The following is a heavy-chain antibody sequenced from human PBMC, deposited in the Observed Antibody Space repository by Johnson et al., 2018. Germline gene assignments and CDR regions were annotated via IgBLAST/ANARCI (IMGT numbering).Heavy chain of an antibody. CDR1: GYTFTSYY. V-gene: IGHV1-46*01. Sequence: QVQLVQSGAEVKKPGASVRVSCKASGYTFTSYYIHWVRQAPGQGLEWMGTINPSGGSTTYPPKFQGRVTMTRDTSTTTVNMELGSLRSEDTAVYYRARANSTLVRGYYYPMDVWGQGTTVTVSS. J-gene: IGHJ6*02. D-gene: IGHD3-10*01. CDR3: ARANSTLVRGYYYPMDV. CDR2: INPSGGST.